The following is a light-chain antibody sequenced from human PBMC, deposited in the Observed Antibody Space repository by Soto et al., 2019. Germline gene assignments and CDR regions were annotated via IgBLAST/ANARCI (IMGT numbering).Light chain of an antibody. Sequence: QSALTQPPSAYGSPGQSVTISCTGSSSDVGAYNYVSWYQQHPGKAPKLMIYEVTKRPSGVPDRFSGSKSGNTASLTVSGLQAEDEADYYCSSYACINNLPFGGGTKHTFL. V-gene: IGLV2-8*01. J-gene: IGLJ3*02. CDR1: SSDVGAYNY. CDR3: SSYACINNLP. CDR2: EVT.